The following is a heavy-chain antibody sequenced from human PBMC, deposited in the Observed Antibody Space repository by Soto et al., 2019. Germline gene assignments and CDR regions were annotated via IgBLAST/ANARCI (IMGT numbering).Heavy chain of an antibody. J-gene: IGHJ4*02. V-gene: IGHV4-59*01. CDR2: IYYSGST. CDR3: AREGGGVLSGYDFYYDY. D-gene: IGHD5-12*01. Sequence: QVQLQESGPGLVKPSETLSLTCTVSGGSISSYYWSWIRQPPGKGLEWIGYIYYSGSTNYNPSLKRRVTMSVVTSKTQFSLKLSAVTAADTAVYYWAREGGGVLSGYDFYYDYWGQGTLVTVSS. CDR1: GGSISSYY.